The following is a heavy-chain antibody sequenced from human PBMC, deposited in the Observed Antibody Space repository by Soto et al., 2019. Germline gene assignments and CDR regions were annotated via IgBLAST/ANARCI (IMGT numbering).Heavy chain of an antibody. J-gene: IGHJ6*02. CDR1: GYTFTSYA. CDR2: INTNTGNP. CDR3: ARGLPPPGFWGGYYGPHYYYGMDV. V-gene: IGHV7-4-1*01. D-gene: IGHD3-3*01. Sequence: ASVKVSCKASGYTFTSYAMNWVRQAPGQGLEWMGWINTNTGNPTYAQGFTGRFVFSLDTSVSTAYLQICSLKAEDTAVYYCARGLPPPGFWGGYYGPHYYYGMDVWGQGTTVTVSS.